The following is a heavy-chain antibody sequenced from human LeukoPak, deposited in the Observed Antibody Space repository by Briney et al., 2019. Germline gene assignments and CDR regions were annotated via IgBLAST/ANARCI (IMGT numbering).Heavy chain of an antibody. CDR3: AGGGDGYQTRFDF. D-gene: IGHD5-24*01. V-gene: IGHV4-59*01. Sequence: SETLSLTCTVSGGSISSYYWTWIWQPPGKGLEWIGYIYYSGTSGSTNYTPSLRSRVTISADTSKNQFSLKLTSVTAADTALYYCAGGGDGYQTRFDFWGQGTLLTVSS. CDR1: GGSISSYY. CDR2: IYYSGTSGST. J-gene: IGHJ4*02.